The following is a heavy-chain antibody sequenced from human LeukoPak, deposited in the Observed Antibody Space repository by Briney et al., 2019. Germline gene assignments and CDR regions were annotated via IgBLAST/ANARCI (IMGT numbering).Heavy chain of an antibody. CDR1: GGSISSGSYY. D-gene: IGHD6-19*01. Sequence: PSQTLSLTCTVSGGSISSGSYYWSWIRQPPGKGLEWIGSIYYSGSTYYNPSLKSRVTMSVDTSKNQFSLKLSSVTAADTAVYYCARDRQWLVPDAFDIWGQGTMVTVSS. J-gene: IGHJ3*02. V-gene: IGHV4-39*07. CDR2: IYYSGST. CDR3: ARDRQWLVPDAFDI.